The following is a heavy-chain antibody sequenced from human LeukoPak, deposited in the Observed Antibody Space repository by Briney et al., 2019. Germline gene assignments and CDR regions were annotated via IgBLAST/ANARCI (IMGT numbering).Heavy chain of an antibody. J-gene: IGHJ4*02. CDR1: GFTFTSYA. V-gene: IGHV3-23*01. Sequence: GGSLRLSCAASGFTFTSYAMSWVRQAPGKGLEWVSGIISGGNTYYADSVKGRFTISRDNSKNALYLQMNSLRAEDTAVYYWAKTRATSDWYFFDYWGQGTLVTVSS. CDR3: AKTRATSDWYFFDY. D-gene: IGHD2-21*02. CDR2: IISGGNT.